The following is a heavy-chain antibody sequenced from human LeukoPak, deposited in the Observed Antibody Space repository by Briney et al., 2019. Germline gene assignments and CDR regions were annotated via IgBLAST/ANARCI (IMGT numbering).Heavy chain of an antibody. CDR2: INWNGGST. D-gene: IGHD4-17*01. J-gene: IGHJ4*02. CDR3: ARGYGDYDFFFNY. CDR1: GFTFDDYG. Sequence: GRSLRLSCAPSGFTFDDYGMSWVRQAPGKGLEWVSGINWNGGSTGYADSVKGRFTISRDNAKNSLYLQMIRLRAEDTAFYYCARGYGDYDFFFNYWGQGTLVTVSS. V-gene: IGHV3-20*04.